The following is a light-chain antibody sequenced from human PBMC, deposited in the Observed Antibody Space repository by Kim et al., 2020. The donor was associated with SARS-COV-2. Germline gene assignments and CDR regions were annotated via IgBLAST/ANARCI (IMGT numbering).Light chain of an antibody. CDR1: QSFGGN. Sequence: STGDSASLSWRGSQSFGGNLAWYQHKPGQAPRLLIYDASTRAAGVPDRFSGSGSGTDFTLTISSLEPEDFAVYYCQERSNWPRYTFGQGTKVDIK. CDR3: QERSNWPRYT. J-gene: IGKJ2*01. V-gene: IGKV3-11*01. CDR2: DAS.